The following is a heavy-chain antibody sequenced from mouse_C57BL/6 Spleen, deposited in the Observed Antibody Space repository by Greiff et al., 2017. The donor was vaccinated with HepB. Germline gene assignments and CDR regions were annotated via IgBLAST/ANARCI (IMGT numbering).Heavy chain of an antibody. V-gene: IGHV2-2*01. CDR3: ARVATNYFDY. CDR2: IWSGGST. Sequence: QVQLKQSGPGLVQPSQSLSITCTVSGFSLTSYGVHWVRQSPGKGLEWLGVIWSGGSTDYNAAFISRLSISKDNAKSQVFFKMNSLQAYDTAIYYCARVATNYFDYWGQGTTLTVSS. CDR1: GFSLTSYG. J-gene: IGHJ2*01. D-gene: IGHD1-1*01.